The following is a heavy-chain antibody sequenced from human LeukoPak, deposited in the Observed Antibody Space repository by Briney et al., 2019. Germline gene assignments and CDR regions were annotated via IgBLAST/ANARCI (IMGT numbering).Heavy chain of an antibody. CDR2: ISAYNGNT. D-gene: IGHD1-20*01. CDR3: ARSVVTGICNWFDP. J-gene: IGHJ5*02. V-gene: IGHV1-18*01. CDR1: GYTFTSYG. Sequence: ASVKVSCKASGYTFTSYGISWVRQAPGQGLEWMGWISAYNGNTNYAQKLQGRVTMTRDTSTSTVYMELSSLRSEDTAVYYCARSVVTGICNWFDPWGQGTLVTVSS.